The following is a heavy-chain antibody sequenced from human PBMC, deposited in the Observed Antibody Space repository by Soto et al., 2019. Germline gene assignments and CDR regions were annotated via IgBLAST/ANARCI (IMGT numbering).Heavy chain of an antibody. CDR1: GGSISSYY. Sequence: QVQLQESGPGLVKPSETLSLTGTVSGGSISSYYWSWIRQPPGKGLEWIGYIYYSGSTNYNPSLKSRVTISVDTSKNQFSLKLSSVTAADTAVYYCARLEYSSGWYRFGYWGQGTLVTVSS. V-gene: IGHV4-59*01. CDR3: ARLEYSSGWYRFGY. J-gene: IGHJ4*02. D-gene: IGHD6-19*01. CDR2: IYYSGST.